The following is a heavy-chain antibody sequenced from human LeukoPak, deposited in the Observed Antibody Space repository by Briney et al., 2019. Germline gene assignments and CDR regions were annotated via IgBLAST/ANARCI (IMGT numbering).Heavy chain of an antibody. D-gene: IGHD5-18*01. Sequence: GESLKISCKGSGYSFTSYWIGWVRQMPGKGLEWMGVIYPGDSDTIYGPPLQGQVTISGDKPISTAYLQWSSLKATDTAMYYCARLGYSYGEYYFDYWGQGTLVTVSS. V-gene: IGHV5-51*01. J-gene: IGHJ4*02. CDR2: IYPGDSDT. CDR3: ARLGYSYGEYYFDY. CDR1: GYSFTSYW.